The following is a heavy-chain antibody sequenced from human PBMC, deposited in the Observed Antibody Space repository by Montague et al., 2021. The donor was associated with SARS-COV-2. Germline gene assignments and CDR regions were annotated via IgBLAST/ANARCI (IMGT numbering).Heavy chain of an antibody. J-gene: IGHJ4*02. CDR2: IYYSGST. V-gene: IGHV4-31*03. CDR3: ARVRGGFLEWLLYFDY. Sequence: TLSLTCTVSGGSISSGGYYWSWIRQHPGKGLEWIGYIYYSGSTYYYPSLKSRVTISVDTSKNQFSLKLSSVTAADTAVYYCARVRGGFLEWLLYFDYWGQGTLGTVSS. CDR1: GGSISSGGYY. D-gene: IGHD3-3*01.